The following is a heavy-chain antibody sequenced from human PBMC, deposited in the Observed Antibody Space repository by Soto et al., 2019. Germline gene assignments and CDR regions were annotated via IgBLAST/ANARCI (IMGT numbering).Heavy chain of an antibody. J-gene: IGHJ6*02. CDR2: IYPGDSDT. CDR3: ARKGLYGSHWDGMDV. D-gene: IGHD3-16*01. V-gene: IGHV5-51*01. CDR1: GYTFTNYW. Sequence: GESLKISCEGSGYTFTNYWIGWLRQIPGKGLEWMGIIYPGDSDTKYSPSLQGQVTISADKSISIVYLQWSSLTASDTAMYYCARKGLYGSHWDGMDVWGQGTKVTVSS.